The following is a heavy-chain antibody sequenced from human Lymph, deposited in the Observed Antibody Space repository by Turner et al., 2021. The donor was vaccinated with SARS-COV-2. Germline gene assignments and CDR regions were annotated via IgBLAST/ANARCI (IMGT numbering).Heavy chain of an antibody. V-gene: IGHV4-59*08. D-gene: IGHD5-18*01. CDR3: ARHGNELGIQL. CDR1: GRSISSYY. J-gene: IGHJ4*01. Sequence: QVQLQESGTGLVKPSETLSLTCTVSGRSISSYYWSWIRQPPGKGLDWIGYISNSGSTNYNPSLKSRVTISLDTSKNQFSLTLSSVTAADTAVYYCARHGNELGIQLWGHGTLVTVSS. CDR2: ISNSGST.